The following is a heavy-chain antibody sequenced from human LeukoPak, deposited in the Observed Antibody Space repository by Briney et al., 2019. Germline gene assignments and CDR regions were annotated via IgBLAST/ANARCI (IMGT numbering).Heavy chain of an antibody. V-gene: IGHV4-59*12. J-gene: IGHJ3*02. Sequence: PSETLSLTCTVSGGSISSYYWSWIRQPPGKGLEWIGYIYYSGSTYYNPSLKSRVTISVDTSKNQFSLKLSSVTAADTAVYYCARDTCGGDCDGDAFDIWGQGTMVTVSS. D-gene: IGHD2-21*02. CDR3: ARDTCGGDCDGDAFDI. CDR2: IYYSGST. CDR1: GGSISSYY.